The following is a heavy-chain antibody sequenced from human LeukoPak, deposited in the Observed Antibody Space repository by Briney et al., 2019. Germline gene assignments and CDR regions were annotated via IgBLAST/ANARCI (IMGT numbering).Heavy chain of an antibody. D-gene: IGHD3-9*01. CDR2: IYYSGST. Sequence: SETLSLTCTVSGGSISSYYWSWIRQPPGKGLEWIGYIYYSGSTNYNPSLKSRVTISVDTSKNQFSLKLSSVTAADTAVYYCARDWQYYDILTGYYNVDYFDYWGQGTLVTVSS. CDR3: ARDWQYYDILTGYYNVDYFDY. J-gene: IGHJ4*02. CDR1: GGSISSYY. V-gene: IGHV4-59*12.